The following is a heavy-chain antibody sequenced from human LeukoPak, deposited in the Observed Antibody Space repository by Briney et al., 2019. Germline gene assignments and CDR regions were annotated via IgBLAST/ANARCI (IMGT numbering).Heavy chain of an antibody. J-gene: IGHJ4*02. D-gene: IGHD6-19*01. CDR1: GFTLSGYW. CDR3: AKALYSSGWSY. Sequence: PGGSLRLSCAASGFTLSGYWMSWVRQAPGKGLEWVAVISYDGSNKYYADSVKGRFTISRDNSKNTLYLQMNSLRAEDTAVYYCAKALYSSGWSYWGQGTLVTVSS. CDR2: ISYDGSNK. V-gene: IGHV3-30*18.